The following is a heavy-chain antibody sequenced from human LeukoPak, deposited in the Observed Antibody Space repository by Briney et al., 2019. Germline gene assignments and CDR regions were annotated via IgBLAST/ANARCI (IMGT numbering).Heavy chain of an antibody. J-gene: IGHJ6*03. V-gene: IGHV4-34*01. CDR3: ARGGRRNIAARPYYYYYMDV. CDR1: DGSLRGYY. Sequence: SETLSLTCGVYDGSLRGYYWSWIRQPPGKGLEMIGEIIHSGGTNYNPSLKSRVTISVDTSKNQFSLKLSSVTAADTAVYYCARGGRRNIAARPYYYYYMDVWGKGTTVTVSS. D-gene: IGHD6-6*01. CDR2: IIHSGGT.